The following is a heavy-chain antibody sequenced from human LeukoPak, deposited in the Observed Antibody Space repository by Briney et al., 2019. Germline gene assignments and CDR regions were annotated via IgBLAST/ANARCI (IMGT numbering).Heavy chain of an antibody. CDR2: ISSSSSST. D-gene: IGHD3-22*01. J-gene: IGHJ4*02. V-gene: IGHV3-11*05. Sequence: PGGSLRLSCVASGFTFSDYYMSWIRQAPGKGLEWISYISSSSSSTNYADSVKGRFTISRDNPKNSLYLLMNSLRAEDTAMYYCARDFIHRSGEANYWGQGTLVTVSP. CDR1: GFTFSDYY. CDR3: ARDFIHRSGEANY.